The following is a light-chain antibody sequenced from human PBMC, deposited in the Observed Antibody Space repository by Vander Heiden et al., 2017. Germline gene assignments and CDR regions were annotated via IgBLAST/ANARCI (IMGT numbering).Light chain of an antibody. CDR3: QQYNSYNS. J-gene: IGKJ1*01. Sequence: DIQMTQSPSTLSASVGDRVTITCRASQSISSWLAWYQQKPGKAPKLLIYKASSLESGVPSRFSGRGSGTEFTLTISSLQPDDFATYYCQQYNSYNSFGQGTKVEIK. V-gene: IGKV1-5*03. CDR2: KAS. CDR1: QSISSW.